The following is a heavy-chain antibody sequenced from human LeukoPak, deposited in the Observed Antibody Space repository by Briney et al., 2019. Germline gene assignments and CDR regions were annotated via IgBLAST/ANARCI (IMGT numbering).Heavy chain of an antibody. V-gene: IGHV4-34*01. J-gene: IGHJ5*02. CDR2: INHSGSA. CDR1: GGSFSGYY. D-gene: IGHD2-15*01. Sequence: SETLSLTCAVYGGSFSGYYWIWLRQPPGKGLEWIGEINHSGSANYNPSLKSRVTISVDTSKNQFSLKLSSVTAADTAVYYCARGRIKYCSGGSCYSGSGWFDPWGQGTLVTVSS. CDR3: ARGRIKYCSGGSCYSGSGWFDP.